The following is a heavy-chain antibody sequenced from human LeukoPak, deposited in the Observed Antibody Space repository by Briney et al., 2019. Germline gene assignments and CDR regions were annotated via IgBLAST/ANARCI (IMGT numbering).Heavy chain of an antibody. CDR2: INWNGEST. Sequence: GGSLRLSCAGSGYTFDDHGMSWVRQTPGKGLEWVSGINWNGESTGYADSVKGRFTISRDNAKNSLFLQMNSLRAEDSAEYYCAKSLLTTATGTGRAFDIWGQGTMVTVSA. D-gene: IGHD1-1*01. CDR3: AKSLLTTATGTGRAFDI. J-gene: IGHJ3*02. CDR1: GYTFDDHG. V-gene: IGHV3-20*04.